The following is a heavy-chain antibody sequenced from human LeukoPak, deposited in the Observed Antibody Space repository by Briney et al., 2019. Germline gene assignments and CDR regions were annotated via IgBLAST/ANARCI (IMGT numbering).Heavy chain of an antibody. V-gene: IGHV3-23*01. J-gene: IGHJ4*02. CDR1: GITFCNFA. CDR2: IIGGGTSK. CDR3: ATHPGPYGANPSNS. Sequence: GGSLRLSCEPSGITFCNFALSWVRQAPGQGLEWVSTIIGGGTSKFYADSVKGRFTVSRDNSKSSLFLHMTNLRAEDTAIYYCATHPGPYGANPSNSWGQGALVTVAS. D-gene: IGHD4-23*01.